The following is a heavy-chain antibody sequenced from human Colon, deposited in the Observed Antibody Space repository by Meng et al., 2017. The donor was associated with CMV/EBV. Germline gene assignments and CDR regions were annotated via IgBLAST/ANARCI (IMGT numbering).Heavy chain of an antibody. CDR1: GFAVSRYY. V-gene: IGHV3-53*05. CDR3: VKGELQPYYYYGMDV. CDR2: IDSDGTT. Sequence: GESLKISCAPSGFAVSRYYMSWVRQAPGKGLEWVLLIDSDGTTYYSDSVKGRFTISRDNSRNTVFLQMDSLRAEDTADYYCVKGELQPYYYYGMDVWGQGTTVTVSS. D-gene: IGHD3-10*01. J-gene: IGHJ6*02.